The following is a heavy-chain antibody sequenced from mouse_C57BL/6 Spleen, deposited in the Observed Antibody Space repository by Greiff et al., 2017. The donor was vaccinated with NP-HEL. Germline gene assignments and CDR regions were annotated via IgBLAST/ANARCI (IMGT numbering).Heavy chain of an antibody. CDR1: GYTFTCYW. CDR3: ARGRGSSLYYYAMDY. J-gene: IGHJ4*01. V-gene: IGHV1-9*01. Sequence: LMEPGASVKLSCKATGYTFTCYWIEWVKQRPGHGLEWIGEILPGSGSTNYNEKFKGKATFTADTSSNTAYMQLSSLTTEDSAIYYCARGRGSSLYYYAMDYWGQGTSVTVSS. D-gene: IGHD1-1*01. CDR2: ILPGSGST.